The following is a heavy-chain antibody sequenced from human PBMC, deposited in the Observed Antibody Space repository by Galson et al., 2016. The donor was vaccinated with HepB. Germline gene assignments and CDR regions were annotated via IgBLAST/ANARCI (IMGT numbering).Heavy chain of an antibody. D-gene: IGHD3-3*01. CDR3: AREWVFGCMDV. Sequence: SLRLSCAASGFIFNDYGMHWVRQAPGKGLEWVAVIWYDGSNKYHADSVKGRFTISRDNLKNTLYLQMNSLRAEDTAVYYCAREWVFGCMDVWGQGTPVTVSS. V-gene: IGHV3-33*01. CDR1: GFIFNDYG. J-gene: IGHJ6*02. CDR2: IWYDGSNK.